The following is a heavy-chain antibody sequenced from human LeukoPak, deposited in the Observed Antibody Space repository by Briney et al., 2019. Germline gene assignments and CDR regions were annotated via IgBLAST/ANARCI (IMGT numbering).Heavy chain of an antibody. CDR1: GLTFSSYA. CDR3: AKDQVGCSSTSCYEVDY. D-gene: IGHD2-2*01. CDR2: ISGSGGST. Sequence: PGGSLRLSCAASGLTFSSYAMSWVRQAPGKGLEWVSAISGSGGSTYYADSVKGRFTISRDNSKNTLYLQMNSLRAEDTAVYYCAKDQVGCSSTSCYEVDYWGQETLVTVSS. J-gene: IGHJ4*02. V-gene: IGHV3-23*01.